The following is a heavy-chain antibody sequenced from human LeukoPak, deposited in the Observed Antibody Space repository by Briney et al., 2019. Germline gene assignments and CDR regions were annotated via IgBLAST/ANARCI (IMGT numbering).Heavy chain of an antibody. V-gene: IGHV4-39*01. J-gene: IGHJ4*02. CDR2: IYYGGST. Sequence: PETLSLTCTVSGDSISGSSYYWGWIRQPPGKGLEWIGNIYYGGSTYYNPSLKSRVSISVDTSNNQFSLKVSSVTAADTAVYYCASADGYKIDYWGQGTLVTVSS. CDR1: GDSISGSSYY. CDR3: ASADGYKIDY. D-gene: IGHD5-24*01.